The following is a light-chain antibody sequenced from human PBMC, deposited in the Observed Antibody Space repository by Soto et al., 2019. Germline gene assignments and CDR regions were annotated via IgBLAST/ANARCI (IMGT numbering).Light chain of an antibody. CDR2: VNSDGRH. J-gene: IGLJ2*01. Sequence: QPVLTQSPSASASLGASAILTCTLSSGHKNYAIAWHQQQPQKGPRFLMRVNSDGRHTRGDGIPDRFSASSSGAERYLTISSLQSEDEADYYCQTWGTGVVFGGGTKLTVL. V-gene: IGLV4-69*01. CDR1: SGHKNYA. CDR3: QTWGTGVV.